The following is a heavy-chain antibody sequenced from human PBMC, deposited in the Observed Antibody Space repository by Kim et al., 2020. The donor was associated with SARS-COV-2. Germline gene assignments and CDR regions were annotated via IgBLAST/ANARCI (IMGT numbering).Heavy chain of an antibody. CDR1: GFSFSNYG. CDR3: AKLPKDGFSTTWYSFHFDS. CDR2: ISPSGGTT. Sequence: GGSLRLSCAASGFSFSNYGMIWVRQAPGKGLEWVSGISPSGGTTSYADSVKGRFSISRDNPKNTLYLQVNSLRVEDTAVYSCAKLPKDGFSTTWYSFHFDSGGQGPLVPVPS. J-gene: IGHJ4*02. V-gene: IGHV3-23*01. D-gene: IGHD6-13*01.